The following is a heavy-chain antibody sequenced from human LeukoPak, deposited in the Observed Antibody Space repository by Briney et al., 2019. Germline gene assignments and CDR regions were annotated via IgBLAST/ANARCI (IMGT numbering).Heavy chain of an antibody. CDR2: IRYDGSNK. CDR3: AKDRNYDFTVDAFDI. CDR1: GFTFSSYG. Sequence: GGSLRLSCAASGFTFSSYGMHWVRQAPGKGLEWVAFIRYDGSNKYYADSVKGRFTISRDNSKNTLYLQMNSLRAEDTAVYYCAKDRNYDFTVDAFDIWGQGTMVTVSS. D-gene: IGHD3-3*01. J-gene: IGHJ3*02. V-gene: IGHV3-30*02.